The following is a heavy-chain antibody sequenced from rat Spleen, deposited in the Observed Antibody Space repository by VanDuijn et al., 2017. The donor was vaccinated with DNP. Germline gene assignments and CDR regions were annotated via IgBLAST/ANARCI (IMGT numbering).Heavy chain of an antibody. D-gene: IGHD4-1*01. Sequence: EVKLVESGGGLVQPGRSLKLSCAASGFTFSGNYMAWVRQAPTKGLEWVAYISYDGGNTYYGDSVKGRFIISRDNAKNILYLQRDSLRSEDSATYYCAKDRTGGFAMDAWGQGTSVTVSS. J-gene: IGHJ4*01. V-gene: IGHV5-20*01. CDR2: ISYDGGNT. CDR1: GFTFSGNY. CDR3: AKDRTGGFAMDA.